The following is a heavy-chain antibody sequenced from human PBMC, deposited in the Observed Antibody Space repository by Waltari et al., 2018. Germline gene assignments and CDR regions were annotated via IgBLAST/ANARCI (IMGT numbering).Heavy chain of an antibody. CDR1: GGSFNGYY. CDR2: INHYGNR. V-gene: IGHV4-34*02. Sequence: QVQLQQWGAGLLQPSETLSLTCAVNGGSFNGYYWGWIRQSPGKGLQWIGGINHYGNRKYNPSLKSRVTMLVDTARSQFSLKMSSMTAADTALYYCVRLEDCSGPGGNCYGGDPFALDVWGQGTTVTVSS. J-gene: IGHJ6*02. CDR3: VRLEDCSGPGGNCYGGDPFALDV. D-gene: IGHD2-15*01.